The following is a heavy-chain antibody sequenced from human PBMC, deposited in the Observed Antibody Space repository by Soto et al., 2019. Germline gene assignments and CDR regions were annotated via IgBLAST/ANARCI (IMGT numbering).Heavy chain of an antibody. Sequence: PGGSLRLSCAASGFTFRNYAVNWVRQAPGKGLEWVSHISGSGTIYYADSVKGRFTISRDNAKNSLYLQMNSLGDEDTAVYYCARGKYSYGLYHFNYWGQAVLVTVSS. CDR3: ARGKYSYGLYHFNY. CDR1: GFTFRNYA. D-gene: IGHD5-18*01. V-gene: IGHV3-48*02. CDR2: ISGSGTI. J-gene: IGHJ4*02.